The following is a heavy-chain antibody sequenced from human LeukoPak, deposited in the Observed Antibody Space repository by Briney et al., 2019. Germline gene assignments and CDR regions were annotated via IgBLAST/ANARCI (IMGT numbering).Heavy chain of an antibody. CDR3: ARGRAVRGVIRE. Sequence: SETLSLTCTVSGDSISGSRYYWSWIRQPPGKGLEWIGEINHSGSTNYNPSLKSRVTISVDTSKNQFSLKLSSVTAADTAVYYCARGRAVRGVIREWGQGTLVTVSS. CDR2: INHSGST. D-gene: IGHD3-10*01. CDR1: GDSISGSRYY. J-gene: IGHJ4*02. V-gene: IGHV4-39*07.